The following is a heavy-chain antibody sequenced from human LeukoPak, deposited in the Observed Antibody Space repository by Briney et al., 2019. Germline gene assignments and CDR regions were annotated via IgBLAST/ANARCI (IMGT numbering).Heavy chain of an antibody. Sequence: GASVKVSCKASGFTFTGYYLHWVRQAPGQGLEWMGWINPDSGGTNSAQRFQGRVTMTRDTSISTAFMELSRLRSDDTAVYYCARSRYCTSTSCYGALDYWGQGTLVTVSS. CDR3: ARSRYCTSTSCYGALDY. V-gene: IGHV1-2*02. D-gene: IGHD2-2*01. CDR1: GFTFTGYY. CDR2: INPDSGGT. J-gene: IGHJ4*02.